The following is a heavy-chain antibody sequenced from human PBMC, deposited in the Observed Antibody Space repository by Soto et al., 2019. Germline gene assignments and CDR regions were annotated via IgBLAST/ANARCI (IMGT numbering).Heavy chain of an antibody. D-gene: IGHD2-2*01. V-gene: IGHV3-49*04. J-gene: IGHJ6*02. CDR3: TICSSTSCATNYYYYYGMDV. CDR1: GFTFGDYA. Sequence: SLRLSCTASGFTFGDYAMSWVRQAPGKGLEWVGFIRSKAYGGTTEYAASVKGRFTISRDDSKSIAYLQMNSLKTEDTAVYYCTICSSTSCATNYYYYYGMDVWGQGTTVTVSS. CDR2: IRSKAYGGTT.